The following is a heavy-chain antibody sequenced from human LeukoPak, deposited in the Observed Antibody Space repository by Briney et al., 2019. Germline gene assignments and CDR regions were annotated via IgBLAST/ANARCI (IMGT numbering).Heavy chain of an antibody. D-gene: IGHD3-22*01. Sequence: SETLSLTCAVHGGSFSGYYWSWIRQHPGKGLEWIGYIFYNGNTYYNPSLKSRLTISGDTSKDQFSLKLSSVTAADTAVYYCVRNFDSYNAFDIWGQGTMVTVSS. CDR3: VRNFDSYNAFDI. J-gene: IGHJ3*02. CDR1: GGSFSGYY. CDR2: IFYNGNT. V-gene: IGHV4-31*11.